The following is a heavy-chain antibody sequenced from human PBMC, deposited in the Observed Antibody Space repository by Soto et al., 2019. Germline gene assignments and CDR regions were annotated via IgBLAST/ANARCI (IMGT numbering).Heavy chain of an antibody. D-gene: IGHD6-13*01. V-gene: IGHV4-39*01. Sequence: QLQLQDSGPGLVKPSETLSLTCAVSGDSISSSSYYWGWIRQPPGKGLEWIGGIYHGGTTFYNPSLKSRIPISVDTSKNQFSLKLNSVTAADTAVYYCTRRQLADIWGQGALVTVSS. J-gene: IGHJ4*02. CDR1: GDSISSSSYY. CDR2: IYHGGTT. CDR3: TRRQLADI.